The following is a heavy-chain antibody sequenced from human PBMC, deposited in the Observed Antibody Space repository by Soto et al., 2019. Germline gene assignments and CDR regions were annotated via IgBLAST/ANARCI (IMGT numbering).Heavy chain of an antibody. Sequence: GGSLRLSCAASGFTFSSYAMSWVRQAPGKGLEWVSAISGSGGSTYYADSVKGRFTISRDNSKNTLYLQMNSLRAEDTAVYYCAKVGQLLLWFGEVLYMDVWGKGTTVTVSS. CDR2: ISGSGGST. D-gene: IGHD3-10*01. CDR3: AKVGQLLLWFGEVLYMDV. CDR1: GFTFSSYA. V-gene: IGHV3-23*01. J-gene: IGHJ6*03.